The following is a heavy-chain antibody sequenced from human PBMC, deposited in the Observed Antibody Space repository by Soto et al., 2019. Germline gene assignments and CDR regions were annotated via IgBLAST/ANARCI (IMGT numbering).Heavy chain of an antibody. Sequence: PSETLSLTCTVSGGSISSSSYYWGWIRQPPGKGLEWIGSIYYSGSTYYNPSLKSRVTISVDTSKNQFSLKLSSVTAADTAVYYCARPANDGWDNWFDPWGQGTLVTVSS. CDR1: GGSISSSSYY. V-gene: IGHV4-39*01. J-gene: IGHJ5*02. D-gene: IGHD3-16*01. CDR2: IYYSGST. CDR3: ARPANDGWDNWFDP.